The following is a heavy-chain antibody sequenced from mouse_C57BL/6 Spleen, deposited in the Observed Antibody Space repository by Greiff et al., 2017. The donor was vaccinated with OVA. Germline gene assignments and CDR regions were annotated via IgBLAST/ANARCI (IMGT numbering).Heavy chain of an antibody. CDR2: INPSTGGT. D-gene: IGHD1-1*01. V-gene: IGHV1-42*01. CDR1: GYSFTGYY. CDR3: AREDYYGSSYAWFAY. J-gene: IGHJ3*01. Sequence: VQLKQSGPELVKPGASVKISCKASGYSFTGYYMNWVKQSPEKSLEWIGEINPSTGGTTYNQKFKAKATLTVDKSSSTAYMQLKSLTSEDSAVYYCAREDYYGSSYAWFAYWGQGTLVTVSA.